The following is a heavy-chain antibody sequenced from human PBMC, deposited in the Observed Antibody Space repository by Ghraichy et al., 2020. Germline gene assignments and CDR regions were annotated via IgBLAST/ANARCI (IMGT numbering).Heavy chain of an antibody. Sequence: LRLSCAASGFTFDDYAMHWVRQAPGKGLEWVSGISWNSGSIGYADSVKGRFTISRDNAKNSLYLQMNSLRAEDTALYYCAKESVRYYYGMDVWGQGTTVTVSS. J-gene: IGHJ6*02. CDR2: ISWNSGSI. V-gene: IGHV3-9*01. D-gene: IGHD4-23*01. CDR1: GFTFDDYA. CDR3: AKESVRYYYGMDV.